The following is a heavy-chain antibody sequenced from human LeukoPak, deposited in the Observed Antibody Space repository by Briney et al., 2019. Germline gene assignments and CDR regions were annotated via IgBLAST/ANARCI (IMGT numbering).Heavy chain of an antibody. D-gene: IGHD3-22*01. CDR3: ASEPGLSRGAVYAMDV. Sequence: GGSLRLSCSASGITLMSYTIHWLRRAPGRGLEWLTLVLDNTDFAYHADSVKGRFIISRDTSKNVVYLQMNSLRPEDTAVYYCASEPGLSRGAVYAMDVWGQGTTVTVSS. V-gene: IGHV3-30-3*01. CDR1: GITLMSYT. J-gene: IGHJ6*02. CDR2: VLDNTDFA.